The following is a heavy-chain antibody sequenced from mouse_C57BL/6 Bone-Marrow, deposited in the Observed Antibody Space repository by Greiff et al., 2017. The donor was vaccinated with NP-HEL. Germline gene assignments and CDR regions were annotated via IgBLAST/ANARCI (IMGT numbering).Heavy chain of an antibody. V-gene: IGHV1-54*01. CDR1: GYAFTNYL. CDR3: ARGIYYYGSSYGFAY. Sequence: QVQLQQSGAELVRPGTSVKVSCKASGYAFTNYLIEWVKQRPGQGLEWIGVINPGSGGTNYNEKFKGKATLTADKSSSTAYMQLSSLTSEDSAVYFCARGIYYYGSSYGFAYWGQGTLVTVSA. D-gene: IGHD1-1*01. J-gene: IGHJ3*01. CDR2: INPGSGGT.